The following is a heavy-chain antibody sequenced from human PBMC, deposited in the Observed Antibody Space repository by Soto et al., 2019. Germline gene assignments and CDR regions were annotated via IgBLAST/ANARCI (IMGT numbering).Heavy chain of an antibody. Sequence: GESLKISCKASGYTFTGYYMHWVRQAPGQGLEWMGWINPNSGGTNYAQKFQGWVTMTRDTSISTAYMELSRLRSDDTAVYYCARGSPLGADAFDIWGQGTMVTVSS. CDR1: GYTFTGYY. CDR3: ARGSPLGADAFDI. V-gene: IGHV1-2*04. CDR2: INPNSGGT. J-gene: IGHJ3*02. D-gene: IGHD1-26*01.